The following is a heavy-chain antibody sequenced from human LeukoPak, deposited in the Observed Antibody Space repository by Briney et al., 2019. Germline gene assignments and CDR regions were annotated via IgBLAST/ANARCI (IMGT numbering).Heavy chain of an antibody. D-gene: IGHD2-21*01. CDR2: IYYSGST. CDR1: GGSISSSSYY. J-gene: IGHJ4*02. Sequence: SETLSLTCTVSGGSISSSSYYWGWIRQPPGKGLEWVGSIYYSGSTYYNPSLKSRVTISVDTSKNQFSLKLSSVTAADTAVYYCAGQGRPPVIHFDYWGQGTLVTVSS. CDR3: AGQGRPPVIHFDY. V-gene: IGHV4-39*01.